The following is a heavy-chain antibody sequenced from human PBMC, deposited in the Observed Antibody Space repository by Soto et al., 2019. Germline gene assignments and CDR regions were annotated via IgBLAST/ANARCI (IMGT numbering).Heavy chain of an antibody. D-gene: IGHD4-17*01. V-gene: IGHV3-30-3*01. CDR2: ISYDGSNK. CDR1: GFTFSSYS. J-gene: IGHJ6*02. CDR3: ARDQGRRYSVTTFLRGGMDV. Sequence: PGGSLRLSCAASGFTFSSYSMHWVRQAPGKGLEWVAVISYDGSNKYYADSVKGRFTISRDNSKNTLYLQMNSLRAEDTAVYYCARDQGRRYSVTTFLRGGMDVWGQGTTVTVSS.